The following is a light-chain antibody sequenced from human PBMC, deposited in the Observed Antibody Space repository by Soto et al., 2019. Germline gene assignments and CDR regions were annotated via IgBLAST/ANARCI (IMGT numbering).Light chain of an antibody. CDR2: DAS. Sequence: DIQMTQSPTTLSASVGDRVTITCRASQNINSWLAWYQQKPGRAPKLLIYDASSLASGVPARFSVSGSGTEFSLTISSLQPDDFATYHCQQYYSYSYTFGQGTRLDI. J-gene: IGKJ5*01. CDR3: QQYYSYSYT. V-gene: IGKV1-5*01. CDR1: QNINSW.